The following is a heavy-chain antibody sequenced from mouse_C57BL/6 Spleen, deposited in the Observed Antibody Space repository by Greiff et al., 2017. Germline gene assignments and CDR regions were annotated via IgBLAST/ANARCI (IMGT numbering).Heavy chain of an antibody. V-gene: IGHV1-52*01. CDR2: IDPSDSET. CDR3: ARSKDSSGWFAY. D-gene: IGHD3-2*02. Sequence: QVQLQQPGAELVRPGSSVKLSCKASGYTFTSYWMHWVKQRPIQGLEWIGNIDPSDSETHYNQKFKDKATLTVDKSSSTAYMQLSSLTSEDSAVYYCARSKDSSGWFAYWGQGTLVTVSA. CDR1: GYTFTSYW. J-gene: IGHJ3*01.